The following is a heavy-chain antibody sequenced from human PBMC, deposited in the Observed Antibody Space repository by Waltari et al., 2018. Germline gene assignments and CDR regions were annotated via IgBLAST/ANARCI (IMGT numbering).Heavy chain of an antibody. CDR1: GYSFTSYW. CDR3: ARRKGLVGATRDWYFDL. D-gene: IGHD1-26*01. J-gene: IGHJ3*01. V-gene: IGHV5-51*01. Sequence: EVQLVQSGAEVIKPGASLKISCKGSGYSFTSYWIGCLRQMPGIGLQCLGFIYPGDADTRYRPSFQGQVTSSADKSISTAYLQWRSLKASNTAMYYGARRKGLVGATRDWYFDLWGQGTMVTVSS. CDR2: IYPGDADT.